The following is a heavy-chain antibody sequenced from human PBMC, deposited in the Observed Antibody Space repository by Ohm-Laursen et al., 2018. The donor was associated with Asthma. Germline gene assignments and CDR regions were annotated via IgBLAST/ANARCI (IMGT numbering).Heavy chain of an antibody. D-gene: IGHD6-19*01. V-gene: IGHV2-70*18. CDR3: ARVRYSSGWYGPFDY. Sequence: TLSLTCSVSGDSISSGNNYWSWIRQPPGKALEWLALIDWDDDQYYSRSLKTRLTISKDTSRNQAVLTMTNMDPVDTATYYCARVRYSSGWYGPFDYWGQGTLVTVSS. J-gene: IGHJ4*02. CDR1: GDSISSGNNY. CDR2: IDWDDDQ.